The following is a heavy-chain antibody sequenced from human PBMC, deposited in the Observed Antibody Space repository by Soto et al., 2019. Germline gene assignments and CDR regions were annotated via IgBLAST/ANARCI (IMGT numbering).Heavy chain of an antibody. V-gene: IGHV3-15*01. J-gene: IGHJ4*02. CDR3: TTVYSNSERFFDH. CDR1: GFPFTNAW. Sequence: EVQLVESGGGLVQPGGSLRLSCAASGFPFTNAWMSWVRQAPGKGLEWVGRIKSKADGGTTYYAAPVKGRFTISRDDSKTPLYLQMNSLKTEDTAVYYCTTVYSNSERFFDHWGQGTLVSVSS. CDR2: IKSKADGGTT. D-gene: IGHD2-21*01.